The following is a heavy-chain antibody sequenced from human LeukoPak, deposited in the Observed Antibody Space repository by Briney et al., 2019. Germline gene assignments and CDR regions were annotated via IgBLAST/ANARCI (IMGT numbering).Heavy chain of an antibody. CDR3: ARGVGYYYDSSGYYYSDY. V-gene: IGHV1-8*01. CDR2: MNPNSGNT. D-gene: IGHD3-22*01. CDR1: GYTFTSYD. Sequence: ASVKVSCKASGYTFTSYDINWVRQATGQGLEWMGWMNPNSGNTGYAQKFQGRVTMTRNTSISTAYMELSSLRSEDTAVYHCARGVGYYYDSSGYYYSDYWGQGALVTVSS. J-gene: IGHJ4*02.